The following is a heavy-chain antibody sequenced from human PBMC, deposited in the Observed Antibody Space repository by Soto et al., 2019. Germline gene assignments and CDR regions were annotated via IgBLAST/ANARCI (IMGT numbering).Heavy chain of an antibody. V-gene: IGHV3-21*01. Sequence: EVQLVESGGGPVRPGGSLKLSCAVSGFNFITYSLIWVRQAPGKGLEWVASISGSAVYIDYADSVKGRFTISRDNANNSRSLHMNSLRAKDTSTYYCVRDGLDYYDTERLYFDNWGQGTLVTVSS. D-gene: IGHD3-22*01. CDR2: ISGSAVYI. CDR1: GFNFITYS. J-gene: IGHJ4*02. CDR3: VRDGLDYYDTERLYFDN.